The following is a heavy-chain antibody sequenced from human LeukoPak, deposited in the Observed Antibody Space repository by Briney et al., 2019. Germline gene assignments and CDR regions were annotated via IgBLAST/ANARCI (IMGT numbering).Heavy chain of an antibody. J-gene: IGHJ3*02. CDR2: IYSGDST. CDR1: GXTVSGNY. Sequence: AGGSLRLSCAASGXTVSGNYVSWVRQAPGKGLEWVSIIYSGDSTYYADSVKGRFTISRDNSKNTLYLQMNSLRAEDTAVDYCARVFWEKDGFIGAFDIWGQGTMVTVSS. CDR3: ARVFWEKDGFIGAFDI. D-gene: IGHD3-3*01. V-gene: IGHV3-66*01.